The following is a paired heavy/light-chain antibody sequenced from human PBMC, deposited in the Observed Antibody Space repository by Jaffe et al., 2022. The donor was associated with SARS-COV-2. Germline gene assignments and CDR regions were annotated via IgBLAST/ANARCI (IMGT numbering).Heavy chain of an antibody. V-gene: IGHV1-2*04. CDR1: GYTFTGYY. CDR3: ARSFPLTTIFGEIYYDYGMDV. CDR2: INPNSGDT. D-gene: IGHD3-3*01. J-gene: IGHJ6*02. Sequence: QVRLVQSGAELKKPGASMKVSCKTSGYTFTGYYIHWVRQAPGQGLEWMGWINPNSGDTNYAQKFQGWITMTRDTSMSTAYMEVSRLRSDDTAVYYCARSFPLTTIFGEIYYDYGMDVWGQGTTVTVSS.
Light chain of an antibody. CDR1: QSLLHSNGYNY. CDR2: LGS. J-gene: IGKJ2*01. Sequence: DIVMTQSPLSLPVTPGEPASISCRSSQSLLHSNGYNYLDWYLQKPGQSPQLLIYLGSNRASGVPDRFSGSGSGTDFTLKISRVEAEDVGVYYCMQALQKGTFGQGTKLEIK. V-gene: IGKV2-28*01. CDR3: MQALQKGT.